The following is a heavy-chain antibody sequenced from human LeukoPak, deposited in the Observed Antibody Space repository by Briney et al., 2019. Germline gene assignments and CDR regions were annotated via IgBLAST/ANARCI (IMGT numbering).Heavy chain of an antibody. CDR1: GYSFTTYW. CDR2: IYPADSTA. CDR3: ARVGLPSPPRYYYYGMDV. Sequence: GESLKISCKASGYSFTTYWIGWVRQVPGKGLEWVGIIYPADSTAKYSPSFQGQVTISVDKSISTAYLQWSSLKASDTAMYYCARVGLPSPPRYYYYGMDVWGQGTTVTVSS. V-gene: IGHV5-51*01. D-gene: IGHD5-12*01. J-gene: IGHJ6*02.